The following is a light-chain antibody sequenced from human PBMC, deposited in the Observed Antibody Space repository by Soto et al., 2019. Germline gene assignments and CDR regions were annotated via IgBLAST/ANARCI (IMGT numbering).Light chain of an antibody. CDR2: ATS. J-gene: IGKJ5*01. V-gene: IGKV3-20*01. Sequence: TPSPAALSVSPGESGPRSFRASQSVSRNLAWYQQKPGQATSLLIYATSSRATGIPDRVSGSGSGTDFSLTSSRLEPEDFAVYYCQQYGSSPSTFGQGTRLDI. CDR1: QSVSRN. CDR3: QQYGSSPST.